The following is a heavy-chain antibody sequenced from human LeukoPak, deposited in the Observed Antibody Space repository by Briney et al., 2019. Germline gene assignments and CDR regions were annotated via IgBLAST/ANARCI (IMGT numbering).Heavy chain of an antibody. CDR2: IYYSGST. D-gene: IGHD2-8*01. CDR3: ARLRGGAAGYFTNWFDP. CDR1: GGSISSGDYY. J-gene: IGHJ5*02. Sequence: PSETLSLTCTVSGGSISSGDYYWSWIRQPPGKGLEWIGYIYYSGSTYYNPSLKSRVTISVDTSKNQFSLKLSSVTAADTAVYYCARLRGGAAGYFTNWFDPWGQGTLVTVSS. V-gene: IGHV4-30-4*08.